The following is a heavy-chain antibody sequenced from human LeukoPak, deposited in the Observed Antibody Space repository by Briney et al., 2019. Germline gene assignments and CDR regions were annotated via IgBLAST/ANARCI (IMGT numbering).Heavy chain of an antibody. CDR2: INHSGST. CDR1: GGSFSGYY. Sequence: SETLSLTCAVYGGSFSGYYWSWIRQPPGKGLEWIGEINHSGSTNYNPSLKRRVTILKDTSKNQFSLKLRSVTVADTAVYYCARVKPVAGTLPHLLDYWGQGTLVTVSS. D-gene: IGHD6-19*01. CDR3: ARVKPVAGTLPHLLDY. J-gene: IGHJ4*02. V-gene: IGHV4-34*01.